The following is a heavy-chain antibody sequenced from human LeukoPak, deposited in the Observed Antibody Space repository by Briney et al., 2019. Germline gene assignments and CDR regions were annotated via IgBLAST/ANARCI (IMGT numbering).Heavy chain of an antibody. J-gene: IGHJ4*02. D-gene: IGHD6-19*01. V-gene: IGHV3-30*03. CDR3: AIDLRMYSSGWGSLDY. Sequence: GGSLRLSCAASGFTFSSYGMHWVRQAPGKGLEWVAVISYDGSNKYYADSVKGRFTISRDNSKNTLYLQMNSLRAEDTAVYYCAIDLRMYSSGWGSLDYWGQGTLVTVSS. CDR2: ISYDGSNK. CDR1: GFTFSSYG.